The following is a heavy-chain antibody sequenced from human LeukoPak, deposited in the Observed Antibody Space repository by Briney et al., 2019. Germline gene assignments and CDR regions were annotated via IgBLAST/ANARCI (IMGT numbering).Heavy chain of an antibody. CDR1: GFTFSKYA. V-gene: IGHV3-23*01. Sequence: GGSLRLSCVASGFTFSKYAMTWVRQAPGKGLECVSSISGSGTTYYAESVKGRFTVSRDNSKNTLYLQVNSLRAEDTAVYYCAKDPMVRGSTYDYWGQGTLVTVSS. D-gene: IGHD3-10*01. CDR2: ISGSGTT. CDR3: AKDPMVRGSTYDY. J-gene: IGHJ4*02.